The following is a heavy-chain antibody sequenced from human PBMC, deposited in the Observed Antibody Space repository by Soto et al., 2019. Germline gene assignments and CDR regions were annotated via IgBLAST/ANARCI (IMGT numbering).Heavy chain of an antibody. CDR1: GGSISSGDSY. CDR3: ARDDCGGSRCSYYYGMDV. J-gene: IGHJ6*02. D-gene: IGHD2-15*01. Sequence: SETLSLTCTVSGGSISSGDSYWSWIRQPPGKGLEWIGYIYYSGSTFYHPSLESRVTISVDTSKNQFSLKLSSVTAADTAVYYCARDDCGGSRCSYYYGMDVWGQGTTVTVSS. V-gene: IGHV4-30-4*01. CDR2: IYYSGST.